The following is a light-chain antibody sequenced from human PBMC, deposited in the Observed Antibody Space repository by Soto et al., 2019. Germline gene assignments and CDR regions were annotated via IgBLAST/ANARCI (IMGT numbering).Light chain of an antibody. V-gene: IGKV1-5*03. J-gene: IGKJ1*01. CDR3: QQYNGDPWT. Sequence: DIQVTQSPSTLSASVGDRVTITCRASQSLNAWLAWYQQKPGKAPKLLIYKASGLESGVPSRFSDSGSGTEFTITISSLQPDDFAPCYCQQYNGDPWTFGQGTKVEIK. CDR2: KAS. CDR1: QSLNAW.